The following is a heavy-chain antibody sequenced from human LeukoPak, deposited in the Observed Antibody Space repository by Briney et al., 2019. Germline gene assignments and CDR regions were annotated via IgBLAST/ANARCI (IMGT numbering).Heavy chain of an antibody. J-gene: IGHJ4*02. D-gene: IGHD6-13*01. V-gene: IGHV3-11*01. CDR3: ARDLRIAAAGTSVDY. CDR1: GFTFSDYY. Sequence: PGGSLRLSCAASGFTFSDYYMSWIRQAPGKGLEWVSYISSSGSTIYYADSVKGRFTISRDNAKNSLYLQMNSLRAEDTAVYYCARDLRIAAAGTSVDYWGQGTLVTVSS. CDR2: ISSSGSTI.